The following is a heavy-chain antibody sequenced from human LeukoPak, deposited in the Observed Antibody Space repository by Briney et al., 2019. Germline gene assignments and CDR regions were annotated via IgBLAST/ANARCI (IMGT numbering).Heavy chain of an antibody. D-gene: IGHD4-17*01. J-gene: IGHJ5*02. CDR1: GGTFSSYA. Sequence: ASVKVSCKASGGTFSSYAISWVRQAPGQGLEWMGRIIPILGIANYAQKFQGRVTITADKSTSTAYMELSSLRSEDTAVYHCARDRTSTVSNWFDPWGQGTLVTVSS. V-gene: IGHV1-69*04. CDR2: IIPILGIA. CDR3: ARDRTSTVSNWFDP.